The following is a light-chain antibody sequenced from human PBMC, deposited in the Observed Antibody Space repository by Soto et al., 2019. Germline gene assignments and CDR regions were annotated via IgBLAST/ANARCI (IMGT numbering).Light chain of an antibody. CDR3: HQRQSWPRT. CDR2: QTS. J-gene: IGKJ1*01. Sequence: EIVMTQSPATLSVSPVERATLSFMAIQYINTRLACYQHRPGQAPRLLIYQTSIRAAGIPARFSASGSGTDFTLTISDVQPEDFALYYCHQRQSWPRTVGQGTKVAIK. V-gene: IGKV3D-15*03. CDR1: QYINTR.